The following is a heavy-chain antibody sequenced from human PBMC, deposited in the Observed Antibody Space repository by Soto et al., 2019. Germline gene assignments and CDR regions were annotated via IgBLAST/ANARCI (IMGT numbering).Heavy chain of an antibody. J-gene: IGHJ4*02. CDR2: IYYSGST. CDR1: GGSISSGGYY. Sequence: QVQLQESGPGLVKPSQTLSLTCTVSGGSISSGGYYWSWIRQHPGKGLEWIGYIYYSGSTYYNPYLKSRVTISVETSKNQFSLKLSSVTAADTAVYYCARGSVVAATLLDYWGQGILVTVSS. V-gene: IGHV4-31*03. CDR3: ARGSVVAATLLDY. D-gene: IGHD2-15*01.